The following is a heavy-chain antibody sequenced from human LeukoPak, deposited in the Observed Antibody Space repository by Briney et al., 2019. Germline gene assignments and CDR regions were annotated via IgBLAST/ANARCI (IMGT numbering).Heavy chain of an antibody. V-gene: IGHV3-23*01. J-gene: IGHJ6*02. Sequence: GGSLRLSCAASGFTFSSYAMSWVRQAPGKGLEWVLAISGSGGSTYYADSVKGRFTISRDNSKNTLYLQMNSLRAEDTAVYYCAKVVDSSGWAYYYYYGMDVWGQGTTVTVSS. D-gene: IGHD6-19*01. CDR3: AKVVDSSGWAYYYYYGMDV. CDR1: GFTFSSYA. CDR2: ISGSGGST.